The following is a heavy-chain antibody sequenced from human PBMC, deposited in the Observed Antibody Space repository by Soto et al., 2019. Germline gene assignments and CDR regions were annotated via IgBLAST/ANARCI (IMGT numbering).Heavy chain of an antibody. CDR2: IKQDGSEK. Sequence: GGSLRLSCAASGFTFSSYWMSWVRQAPGKGLEWVANIKQDGSEKYYVDSVKGRFTISRDNAKNSLYLQMNSLRAEDTAVYYCASAFNDASNQVWGQGTLVTVSS. CDR3: ASAFNDASNQV. V-gene: IGHV3-7*03. CDR1: GFTFSSYW. J-gene: IGHJ4*02.